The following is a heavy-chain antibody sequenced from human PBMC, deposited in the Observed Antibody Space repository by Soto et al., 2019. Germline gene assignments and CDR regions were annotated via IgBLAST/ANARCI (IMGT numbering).Heavy chain of an antibody. CDR3: TRADFYTYYYGSGSSWWFDP. CDR2: IRSKAYGGTT. J-gene: IGHJ5*02. V-gene: IGHV3-49*03. D-gene: IGHD3-10*01. Sequence: GGSLRLSCTASGFTFGDYAMSWFRQAPGKGLEWVGFIRSKAYGGTTEYAASVKGRFTISRDDSKSIAYLQMNSLKTEDTAVYYCTRADFYTYYYGSGSSWWFDPWGQGTLVTVSS. CDR1: GFTFGDYA.